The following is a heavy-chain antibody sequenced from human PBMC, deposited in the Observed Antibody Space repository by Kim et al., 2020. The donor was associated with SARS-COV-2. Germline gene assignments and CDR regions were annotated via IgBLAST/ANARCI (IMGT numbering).Heavy chain of an antibody. Sequence: GGSLRLSCAAPGFTFTNYAMIWVRQAPGKGLEYVSSIIGSGISTYYADSVKGRFTISRDNSRNTLYLQMNSLTAEDTAVYYCAKRFGGRYGMDVWGQGTTVTVSS. J-gene: IGHJ6*02. CDR2: IIGSGIST. V-gene: IGHV3-23*01. D-gene: IGHD3-10*01. CDR3: AKRFGGRYGMDV. CDR1: GFTFTNYA.